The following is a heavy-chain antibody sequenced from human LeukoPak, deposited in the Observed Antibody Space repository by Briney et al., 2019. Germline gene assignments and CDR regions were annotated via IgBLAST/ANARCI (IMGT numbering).Heavy chain of an antibody. V-gene: IGHV3-30-3*01. Sequence: GRSLRLSCAASGFTFSSYAMHWVRQAPGKGLEWVAVISYDGSNKYYADSVKGRFTISRDNSKNTLYLQMNSLRAEDTAVYYRARNERYFDYWGQGTLVTVSS. CDR1: GFTFSSYA. CDR2: ISYDGSNK. CDR3: ARNERYFDY. J-gene: IGHJ4*02. D-gene: IGHD1-1*01.